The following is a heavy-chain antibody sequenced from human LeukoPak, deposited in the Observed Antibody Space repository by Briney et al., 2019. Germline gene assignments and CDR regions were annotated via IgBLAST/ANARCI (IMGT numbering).Heavy chain of an antibody. D-gene: IGHD2-2*02. CDR1: GGSFSGYY. CDR3: AGACTSSSCHNY. CDR2: INHSGST. V-gene: IGHV4-34*01. J-gene: IGHJ4*02. Sequence: PSETLSLTCAVYGGSFSGYYWTWIRQAPGKGLEWIGEINHSGSTNYNPSLKSRVTLSVDTSKNQFSLKLSSGTAADTAVYYCAGACTSSSCHNYWGQGTLVTVSS.